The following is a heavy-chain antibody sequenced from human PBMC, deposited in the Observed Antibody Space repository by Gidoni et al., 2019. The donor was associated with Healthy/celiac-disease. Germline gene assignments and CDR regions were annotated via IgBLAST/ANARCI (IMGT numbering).Heavy chain of an antibody. V-gene: IGHV3-30*18. Sequence: QVQLVESGGCVVQPGRSLRLSCAASGFTFSSYGMHWFRQAPGKGLAWVAVISYDGSNKYYADSVKGRFTISRDNSKNTLYLQMNSLRAEDTAVYYCAKDQHPNITIYGVVNNYYYYGMDVWGQGTTVTVSS. D-gene: IGHD3-3*01. J-gene: IGHJ6*02. CDR3: AKDQHPNITIYGVVNNYYYYGMDV. CDR2: ISYDGSNK. CDR1: GFTFSSYG.